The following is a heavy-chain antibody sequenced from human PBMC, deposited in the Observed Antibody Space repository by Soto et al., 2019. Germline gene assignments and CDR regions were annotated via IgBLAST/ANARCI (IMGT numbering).Heavy chain of an antibody. D-gene: IGHD1-1*01. Sequence: SETLSLTCAVSGGSISSGGYSWTWIRQLPGKGLEWIGYIYYTGNTYYNPSLKSRPTISIDTSENQFSLKLTSVTAADTAVYFCASGHDAYKVRYWGQGTLVNVSS. CDR2: IYYTGNT. V-gene: IGHV4-31*11. CDR1: GGSISSGGYS. J-gene: IGHJ4*02. CDR3: ASGHDAYKVRY.